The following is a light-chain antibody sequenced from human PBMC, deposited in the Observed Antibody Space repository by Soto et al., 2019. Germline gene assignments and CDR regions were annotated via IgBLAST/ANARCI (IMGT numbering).Light chain of an antibody. J-gene: IGKJ4*01. CDR2: GAS. V-gene: IGKV3-15*01. Sequence: EIEMTQSPATLSVSPGESATLSCRASQSVSSKLAWYQQKPGQAPRLLIHGASTRATGIPARFSGSGSGTEFPLTSSSLQSEDWAVYYCQQYYNWPPLTSGGGPKVEIK. CDR1: QSVSSK. CDR3: QQYYNWPPLT.